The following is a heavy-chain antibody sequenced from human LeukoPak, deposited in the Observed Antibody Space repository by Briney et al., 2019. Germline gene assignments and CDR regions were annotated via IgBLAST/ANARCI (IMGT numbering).Heavy chain of an antibody. J-gene: IGHJ4*02. CDR1: GGTFSSYA. D-gene: IGHD3-9*01. CDR3: ARGGHYDILTGSRNDY. V-gene: IGHV1-69*13. Sequence: GASVKVSCKASGGTFSSYAISWVRQAPGQGLEWMGGIIPIFGTANYAQKFQGRVTITADESTSTAYMELSSLRSEDTAVYYCARGGHYDILTGSRNDYWGQGTLVTVSS. CDR2: IIPIFGTA.